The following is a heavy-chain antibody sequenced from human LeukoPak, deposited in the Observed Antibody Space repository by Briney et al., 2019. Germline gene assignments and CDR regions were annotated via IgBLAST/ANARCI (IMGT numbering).Heavy chain of an antibody. J-gene: IGHJ4*02. Sequence: EASVKVSCKASGYTFTGYYMHWVRQAPGQGIEWMGWSNPNSGGTNYAQKFQGRVTMTRDTSISTAYMELSRLRSDDTAVYYCAREVSYYDSSGYYYAYFDYWGQGTLVTVSS. D-gene: IGHD3-22*01. CDR2: SNPNSGGT. V-gene: IGHV1-2*02. CDR1: GYTFTGYY. CDR3: AREVSYYDSSGYYYAYFDY.